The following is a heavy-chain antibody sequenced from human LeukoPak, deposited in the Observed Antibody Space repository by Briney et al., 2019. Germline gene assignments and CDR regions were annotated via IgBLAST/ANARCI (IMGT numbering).Heavy chain of an antibody. CDR2: IIPVFYTT. CDR3: ATDENIAVAGSRLYRLRGDY. V-gene: IGHV1-69*05. Sequence: GASVTVSCKASGGTFSSYAFSWVRQAPGQGLEWMGGIIPVFYTTNYAQKFQGRVTMTTDTSTSTAYMDLRSLRSDDTAVYYCATDENIAVAGSRLYRLRGDYWGQGTLVTVSS. J-gene: IGHJ4*02. CDR1: GGTFSSYA. D-gene: IGHD6-19*01.